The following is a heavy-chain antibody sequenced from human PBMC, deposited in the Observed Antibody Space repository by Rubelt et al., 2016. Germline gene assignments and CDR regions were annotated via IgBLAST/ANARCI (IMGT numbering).Heavy chain of an antibody. CDR3: ARGGYCGGDCFSSFDY. J-gene: IGHJ4*02. Sequence: QLQLQESGPGLVKPSETLSLTCTVSGGSISSSSYYWGWIRQPPGKGLEWIGSIYYRGSTFYHPSLWGLVPISVALSKNHFSRTLSSVTAADTAVYYCARGGYCGGDCFSSFDYWGQGTLVTVSS. CDR2: IYYRGST. D-gene: IGHD2-21*02. V-gene: IGHV4-39*07. CDR1: GGSISSSSYY.